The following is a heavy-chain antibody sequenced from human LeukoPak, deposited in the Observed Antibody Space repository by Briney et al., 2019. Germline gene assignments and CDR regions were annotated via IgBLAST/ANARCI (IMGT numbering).Heavy chain of an antibody. CDR1: GGSFSGYY. V-gene: IGHV4-34*01. D-gene: IGHD3-10*01. Sequence: SETLSLTCAVYGGSFSGYYWSWIRQPPGKGLEWIGEISHSGSTNYNPSLKSRVTISVDTSKNQFSLKLSSVTAADTAEYYCARGPMGFGEFGRVFDYWGQGTLVTVSS. J-gene: IGHJ4*02. CDR2: ISHSGST. CDR3: ARGPMGFGEFGRVFDY.